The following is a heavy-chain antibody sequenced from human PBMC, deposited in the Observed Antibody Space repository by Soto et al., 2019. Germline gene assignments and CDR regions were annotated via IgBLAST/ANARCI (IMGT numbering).Heavy chain of an antibody. CDR3: ARAGYCSSSSSYTGSYYYGIDG. V-gene: IGHV1-46*01. J-gene: IGHJ6*04. D-gene: IGHD2-2*02. CDR1: GYTFTSYY. Sequence: ASVKVSCKASGYTFTSYYMHWVRQAPGQGLEWMGIINPSGGSTSYAQKFQGRVTMTRDTSTSTVYMELSSLRSEYTAVYYCARAGYCSSSSSYTGSYYYGIDGWGKETRVTVAS. CDR2: INPSGGST.